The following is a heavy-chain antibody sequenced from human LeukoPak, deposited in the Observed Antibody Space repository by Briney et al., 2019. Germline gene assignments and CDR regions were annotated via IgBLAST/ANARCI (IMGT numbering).Heavy chain of an antibody. Sequence: PGGSLRLSCAASGFSFGGYALHWVRQAPGKGLEWVASISWNSGDIVHADSVKGRFTISRDNAKNSLYLQMDSLRAEDTALYYCAKGGSVVPAAPNIDYWGQGTLVTVSS. V-gene: IGHV3-9*01. CDR1: GFSFGGYA. J-gene: IGHJ4*02. CDR3: AKGGSVVPAAPNIDY. D-gene: IGHD2-2*01. CDR2: ISWNSGDI.